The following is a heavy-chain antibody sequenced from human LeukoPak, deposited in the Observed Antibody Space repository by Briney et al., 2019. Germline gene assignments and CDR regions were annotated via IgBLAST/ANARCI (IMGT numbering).Heavy chain of an antibody. Sequence: PSETLPLTCTVSGGSIGADHWSWIRQPPGKGLEWIGYMSPSGSTNYNPSLKNRGTIFRDTSKNQFFLKLSAVTAADTAVYYCAKDRSINAFDIWGQGTVVTVSA. V-gene: IGHV4-59*01. CDR1: GGSIGADH. J-gene: IGHJ3*02. CDR3: AKDRSINAFDI. CDR2: MSPSGST. D-gene: IGHD2-21*01.